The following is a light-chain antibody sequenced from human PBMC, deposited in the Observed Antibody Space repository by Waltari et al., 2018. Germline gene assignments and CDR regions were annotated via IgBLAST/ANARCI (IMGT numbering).Light chain of an antibody. J-gene: IGKJ1*01. V-gene: IGKV3-20*01. Sequence: EIVLTQSPSTLSLSAGERATLSCRASQSISGSYLAWYQQKPGQAPRLLIFGASIRGTGIPDKYSGSGSETDFTLTISRLDPEDSAVYYCQQYDTSPRTFGQGPRWKS. CDR1: QSISGSY. CDR3: QQYDTSPRT. CDR2: GAS.